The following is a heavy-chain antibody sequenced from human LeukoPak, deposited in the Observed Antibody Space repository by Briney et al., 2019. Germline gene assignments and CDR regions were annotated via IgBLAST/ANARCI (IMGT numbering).Heavy chain of an antibody. Sequence: SETLSLTCAVYGGSFSGYYWSWIRQPPGKGLEWSGENNDSGSTNYNPSLKSRVTISVDTSKNQFSLKLSSVTAADTAVYYCARGLAAVAGSDYWGQGTLVTVSS. V-gene: IGHV4-34*01. CDR2: NNDSGST. D-gene: IGHD6-19*01. CDR3: ARGLAAVAGSDY. J-gene: IGHJ4*02. CDR1: GGSFSGYY.